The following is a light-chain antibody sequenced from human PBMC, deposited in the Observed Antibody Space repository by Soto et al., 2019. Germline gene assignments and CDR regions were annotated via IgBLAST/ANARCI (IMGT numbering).Light chain of an antibody. CDR1: QSVRTK. Sequence: EMVMTQSPATLSVSLGERATLSCRASQSVRTKLVWYQQKPGQAPRLLIYGASTRATGIPARFSGSGYGTEFILTLSNMHSEDFAVYHCQQHDQGWTFGQGTKVEIK. CDR2: GAS. V-gene: IGKV3-15*01. J-gene: IGKJ1*01. CDR3: QQHDQGWT.